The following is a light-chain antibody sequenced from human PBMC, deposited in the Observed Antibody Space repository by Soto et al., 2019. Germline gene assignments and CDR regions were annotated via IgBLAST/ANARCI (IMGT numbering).Light chain of an antibody. CDR1: QSVSSSY. CDR2: GAS. J-gene: IGKJ1*01. V-gene: IGKV3-20*01. Sequence: EIVLTQSPGTLSLSPGERATLSCRASQSVSSSYLAWYQQKPGQAPRLLIYGASSRATGIPDRFSGSGSGTDFTLTISRLEPEVFAVYYCQRDGSSPPRRCGQETRLDIK. CDR3: QRDGSSPPRR.